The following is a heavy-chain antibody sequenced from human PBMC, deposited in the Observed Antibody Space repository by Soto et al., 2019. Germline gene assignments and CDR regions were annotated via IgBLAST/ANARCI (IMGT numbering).Heavy chain of an antibody. CDR1: GGSISSGGYS. J-gene: IGHJ5*02. D-gene: IGHD2-15*01. CDR2: IYHSGST. CDR3: ARFSRYYCGKGHGFDP. V-gene: IGHV4-30-2*01. Sequence: QLQLQESGSGLVKPSQTLSLTCAVSGGSISSGGYSWSWIRQPPGKGLEWIGYIYHSGSTYYNPFLKSRVTMSVDTSQNQFSPQLSSLTASDTAVNYCARFSRYYCGKGHGFDPWGQGTLVTFSP.